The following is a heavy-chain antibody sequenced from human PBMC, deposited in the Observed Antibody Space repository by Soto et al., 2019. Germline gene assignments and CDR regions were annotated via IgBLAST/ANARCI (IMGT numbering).Heavy chain of an antibody. CDR2: IVVGSGNT. CDR3: AAKYEYSSSWYQVGGRDDALDI. Sequence: ASVKVSCKASGFTFTSSAVQWVRQARGQRLEWIGWIVVGSGNTNYAQKFQERVTITRDMSTSTAYMELSSLRSEDTAVYYCAAKYEYSSSWYQVGGRDDALDIWGQGTMVTVSS. V-gene: IGHV1-58*01. CDR1: GFTFTSSA. D-gene: IGHD6-13*01. J-gene: IGHJ3*02.